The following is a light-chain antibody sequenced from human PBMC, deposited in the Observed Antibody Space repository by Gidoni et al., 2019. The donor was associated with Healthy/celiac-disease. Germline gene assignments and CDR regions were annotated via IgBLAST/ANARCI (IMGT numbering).Light chain of an antibody. CDR3: CSYAGSYTPRYV. CDR1: SSDVGGYNY. J-gene: IGLJ1*01. V-gene: IGLV2-11*01. Sequence: QPALTQPRSVSGSPGQSVTISCTGTSSDVGGYNYVSWYQQHPGKAPKLMVYDVSKRPSGVPDRFSGSKSGNTASLTISGLQAEDEADYYCCSYAGSYTPRYVFGTGTKVTVL. CDR2: DVS.